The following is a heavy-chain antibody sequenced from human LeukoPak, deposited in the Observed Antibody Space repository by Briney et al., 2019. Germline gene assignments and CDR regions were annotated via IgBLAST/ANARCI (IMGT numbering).Heavy chain of an antibody. CDR1: GFTFSTYG. CDR2: IQYDGSYK. D-gene: IGHD2-2*02. J-gene: IGHJ4*02. V-gene: IGHV3-30*02. Sequence: GGSLRHSCAASGFTFSTYGIHWVRQAPGKGLEWVAFIQYDGSYKFYADSVQGRFSISRDNSKNTLFLQMNSLRAEDTAVYYCAKTSDQLLYSKFDYWGQGTLVTVSS. CDR3: AKTSDQLLYSKFDY.